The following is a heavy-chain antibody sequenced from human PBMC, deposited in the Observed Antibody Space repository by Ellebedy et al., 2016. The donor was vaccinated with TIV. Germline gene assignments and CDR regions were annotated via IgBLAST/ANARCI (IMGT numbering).Heavy chain of an antibody. CDR2: ISGSGRGT. Sequence: PGGSLRLSCAASGFTFSNYAMTWVRKAPGKGLEWVSSISGSGRGTYYADSVKGRFTISRDNSKNTLYLQMNSLRAEDTAVYYCAKDRNIVTTVNDFWGQGTLVTVSS. J-gene: IGHJ4*02. CDR1: GFTFSNYA. D-gene: IGHD5-12*01. V-gene: IGHV3-23*01. CDR3: AKDRNIVTTVNDF.